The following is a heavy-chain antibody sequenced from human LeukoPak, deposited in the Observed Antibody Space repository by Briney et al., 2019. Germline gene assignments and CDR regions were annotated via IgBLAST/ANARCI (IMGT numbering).Heavy chain of an antibody. CDR2: IIPILGIA. CDR3: ARDIAVADTGLDY. CDR1: GGTFSSYT. D-gene: IGHD6-19*01. J-gene: IGHJ4*02. V-gene: IGHV1-69*04. Sequence: EASVKVSCKASGGTFSSYTISWVRQAPGQGLEWMGRIIPILGIANYAQKFQGRVTITADKSTSTAYMELSSLRSEDTAVYYCARDIAVADTGLDYWGQGTLVSVSS.